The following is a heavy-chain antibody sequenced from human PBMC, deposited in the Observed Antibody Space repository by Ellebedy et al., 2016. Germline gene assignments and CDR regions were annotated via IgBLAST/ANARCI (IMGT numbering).Heavy chain of an antibody. J-gene: IGHJ2*01. Sequence: GESLKISXKGSGYSFTSYWISWVRQMPGKGLEWMGRIDPSDSYTNYSPSFQGHVTISADKSISTAYLQWSSLKASDTAMYYCARRDSSGYYPPYYWYFDLWGRGTLVTVSS. CDR1: GYSFTSYW. CDR2: IDPSDSYT. V-gene: IGHV5-10-1*01. CDR3: ARRDSSGYYPPYYWYFDL. D-gene: IGHD3-22*01.